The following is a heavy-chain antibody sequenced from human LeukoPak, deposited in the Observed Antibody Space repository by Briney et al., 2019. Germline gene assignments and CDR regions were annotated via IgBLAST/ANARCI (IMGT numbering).Heavy chain of an antibody. CDR3: ARDLGIAAAGIGFDY. Sequence: SETLSLTCAVYGGSFSGYYWSWIRQPPGKGLEWIGEINHSGSTNYNPPLKSRVTISVDTSKNQFSLKLSSVTAADTAVYYCARDLGIAAAGIGFDYWGQGTLVTVSS. CDR1: GGSFSGYY. J-gene: IGHJ4*02. V-gene: IGHV4-34*01. D-gene: IGHD6-13*01. CDR2: INHSGST.